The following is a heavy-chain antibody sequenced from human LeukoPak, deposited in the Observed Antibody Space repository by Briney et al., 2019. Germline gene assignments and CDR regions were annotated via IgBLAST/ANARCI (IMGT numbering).Heavy chain of an antibody. J-gene: IGHJ4*02. Sequence: PSETLSLTXTVSGGSISSYYWSWIRQPPGKGLEWIGYIYYSGSTNYNPSLKSRVTISVDTSKNQFSLKLSSVTAADTAVYYCARDPRGDYNLDYWGQGTLVTVSS. CDR3: ARDPRGDYNLDY. V-gene: IGHV4-59*01. D-gene: IGHD4-17*01. CDR2: IYYSGST. CDR1: GGSISSYY.